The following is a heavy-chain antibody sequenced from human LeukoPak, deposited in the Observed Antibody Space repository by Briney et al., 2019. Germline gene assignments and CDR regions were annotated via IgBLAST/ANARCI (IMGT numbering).Heavy chain of an antibody. J-gene: IGHJ4*02. CDR3: AKVGYDSSGYYGDY. Sequence: GGSLRLSCAASGFTFSSYGMHWVRQAPGKGLEWVAVISYDGSNKYYADSVKGRFTISRDNSKNTLYLQMNSLRAEDTAVYYCAKVGYDSSGYYGDYWGQGTLVTVSS. CDR1: GFTFSSYG. D-gene: IGHD3-22*01. CDR2: ISYDGSNK. V-gene: IGHV3-30*18.